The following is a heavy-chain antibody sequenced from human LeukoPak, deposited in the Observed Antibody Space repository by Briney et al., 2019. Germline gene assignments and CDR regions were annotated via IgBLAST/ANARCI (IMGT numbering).Heavy chain of an antibody. D-gene: IGHD2-8*02. CDR1: GFMFSSYW. CDR3: AGTYWADY. Sequence: PGGSLRLSCAASGFMFSSYWMHWVRQAPGKGLVWVSRINNDGSSTNYVDSVKGRFTISRDNAKNTLYLQMNSLRADDTAVYYCAGTYWADYWGQGTLVTVSS. V-gene: IGHV3-74*01. J-gene: IGHJ4*02. CDR2: INNDGSST.